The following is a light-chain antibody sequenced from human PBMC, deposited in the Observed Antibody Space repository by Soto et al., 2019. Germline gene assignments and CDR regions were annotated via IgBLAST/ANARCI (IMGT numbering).Light chain of an antibody. V-gene: IGKV3-20*01. J-gene: IGKJ1*01. CDR1: QSVSSTH. CDR3: QHFGSSLWT. Sequence: EIVLTQSPGTLSLSPEERATLSCRASQSVSSTHLAWYQQKPGQAPRLLIFGASSRATGIPDRFSGSGSGTDFTLTISRLEPEDFAVYYCQHFGSSLWTFGQGTKVEIK. CDR2: GAS.